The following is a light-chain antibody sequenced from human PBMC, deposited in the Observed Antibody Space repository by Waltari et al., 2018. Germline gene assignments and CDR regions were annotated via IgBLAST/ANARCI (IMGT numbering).Light chain of an antibody. CDR1: SSNIGINT. V-gene: IGLV1-44*01. Sequence: QSVLTQPPSASGAPGQTVTISCSGSSSNIGINTVTWYQQLPGPAPKLLIYANYHRPSGVPDRFSGSKSDTSASLAISGLQSEDEADYFCAAWDDSLNGRVFGGGTKLTVL. J-gene: IGLJ3*02. CDR3: AAWDDSLNGRV. CDR2: ANY.